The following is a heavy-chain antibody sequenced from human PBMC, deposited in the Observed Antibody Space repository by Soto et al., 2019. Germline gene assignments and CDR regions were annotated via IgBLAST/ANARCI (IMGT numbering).Heavy chain of an antibody. CDR2: ISYTGAT. Sequence: SETLSLTCSVSGGSISRGAYFWTWIRQFPGKGLEGIAYISYTGATYYNPSPKSRFTILAVTSKTHFSLKLNSVTSADTAVYYCARGGPVSVSPAWQLLGYFDYWGQGTLVTVST. CDR1: GGSISRGAYF. V-gene: IGHV4-31*03. CDR3: ARGGPVSVSPAWQLLGYFDY. D-gene: IGHD2-15*01. J-gene: IGHJ4*02.